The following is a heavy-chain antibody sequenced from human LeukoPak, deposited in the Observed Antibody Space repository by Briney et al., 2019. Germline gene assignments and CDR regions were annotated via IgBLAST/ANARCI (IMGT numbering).Heavy chain of an antibody. CDR1: GFTFSSYA. CDR2: ISGSGGST. CDR3: AKDRAVRGVTHFDY. V-gene: IGHV3-23*01. D-gene: IGHD3-10*01. J-gene: IGHJ4*02. Sequence: GGSLRLSCAASGFTFSSYAMSWVRQAPGRGLEWVSAISGSGGSTHYADSEKGRSTISRDNSKNTLYLQMNSLRAEDTAVYYCAKDRAVRGVTHFDYWGQGTLVTVSS.